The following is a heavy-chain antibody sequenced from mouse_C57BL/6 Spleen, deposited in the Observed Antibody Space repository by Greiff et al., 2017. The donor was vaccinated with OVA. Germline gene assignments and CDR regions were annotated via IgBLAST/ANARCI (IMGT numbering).Heavy chain of an antibody. CDR2: IYPGNSDT. J-gene: IGHJ3*01. Sequence: QSGTVLARPGASEKMSCKTSGYTFTSYWMHWVKQRPGQGLEWIGAIYPGNSDTSYNQKFKGKAKLTAVTSASTAYMELSSLTNEDSAVYYCTNYYGSSSAWFAYWGQGTLVTVSA. CDR1: GYTFTSYW. CDR3: TNYYGSSSAWFAY. D-gene: IGHD1-1*01. V-gene: IGHV1-5*01.